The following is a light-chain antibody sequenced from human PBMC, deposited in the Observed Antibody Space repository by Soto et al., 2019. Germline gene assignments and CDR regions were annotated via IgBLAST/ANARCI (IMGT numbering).Light chain of an antibody. CDR3: QQYNAWPQT. CDR1: QSVSTN. Sequence: EIVMTQSPGTLSLSPGERATLSCRASQSVSTNLAWYQQIPGQAPRLLIYGASTRATGIPARFSGSGSGTEFTLAISSLQSEDFAVYYCQQYNAWPQTFGLGTKVDIK. J-gene: IGKJ1*01. CDR2: GAS. V-gene: IGKV3-15*01.